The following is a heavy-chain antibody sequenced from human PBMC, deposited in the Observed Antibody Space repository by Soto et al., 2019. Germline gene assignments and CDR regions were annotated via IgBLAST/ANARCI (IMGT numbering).Heavy chain of an antibody. J-gene: IGHJ6*02. CDR2: IIPIFGTA. CDR1: GGTFSSYA. CDR3: AREDRDFWSGYYYYYYYYGMDV. Sequence: SVKVSCKASGGTFSSYAISWVRQAPGQGLEWMGGIIPIFGTANYAQKFQGRVTITADESTSTAYMELSSLRSEDTAVYYCAREDRDFWSGYYYYYYYYGMDVWGQGTTVTVYS. D-gene: IGHD3-3*01. V-gene: IGHV1-69*13.